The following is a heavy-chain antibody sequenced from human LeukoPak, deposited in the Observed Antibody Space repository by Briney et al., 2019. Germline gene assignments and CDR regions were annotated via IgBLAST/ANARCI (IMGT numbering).Heavy chain of an antibody. CDR1: GYTFTSYC. J-gene: IGHJ4*02. Sequence: ASVKVSCKASGYTFTSYCMHWVRQAPGQGLEWMGIINPIGGGTRYAQKFQGRVTMTRDTATSTVYMELSSLRLEDAAVYYCATSRIVVAAPFDYWGQGTLVTVSS. V-gene: IGHV1-46*01. CDR2: INPIGGGT. D-gene: IGHD6-19*01. CDR3: ATSRIVVAAPFDY.